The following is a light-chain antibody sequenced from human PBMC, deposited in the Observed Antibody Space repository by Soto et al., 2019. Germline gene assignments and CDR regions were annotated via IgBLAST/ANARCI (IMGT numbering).Light chain of an antibody. CDR2: EVT. Sequence: QSALTQPASVSGSPGESITISCTGTSRDVGGYNYVSWHQHDSGKAPKVMIYEVTKRPSAVPDRFSGSKSGNTASLTVSGLQAEDEADHYCSSYAGTNNHHVFGTGTKVTVL. V-gene: IGLV2-8*01. J-gene: IGLJ1*01. CDR3: SSYAGTNNHHV. CDR1: SRDVGGYNY.